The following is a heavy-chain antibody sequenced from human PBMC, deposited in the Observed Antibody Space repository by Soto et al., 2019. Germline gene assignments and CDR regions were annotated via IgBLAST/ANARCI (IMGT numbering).Heavy chain of an antibody. V-gene: IGHV3-30*03. CDR2: MSCDGSNK. CDR1: GCTFSSYG. D-gene: IGHD6-13*01. Sequence: SLRLSCADSGCTFSSYGRHWVRQAPGRGLEWVAVMSCDGSNKYYADSVKGRFTLSGDDSKNTLYLQMNSLRAEATAVYYCARLPYSNLLGGLDPWGRGTLVTVSS. CDR3: ARLPYSNLLGGLDP. J-gene: IGHJ5*02.